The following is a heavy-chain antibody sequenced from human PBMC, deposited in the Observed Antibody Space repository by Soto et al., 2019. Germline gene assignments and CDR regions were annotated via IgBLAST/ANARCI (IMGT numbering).Heavy chain of an antibody. Sequence: QVQLVESGGGVVQPGGSLRLSCAASGFTFSIYGMHWVRQAPGKGLEWVAVISYDGGNIYYADSVKGRFTISRDNSKNTLYLQMNSLTTADTAVYYFATKPPGGYIAPFDYWGQGTPVAVSS. V-gene: IGHV3-30*03. CDR2: ISYDGGNI. CDR3: ATKPPGGYIAPFDY. CDR1: GFTFSIYG. J-gene: IGHJ4*02. D-gene: IGHD3-16*02.